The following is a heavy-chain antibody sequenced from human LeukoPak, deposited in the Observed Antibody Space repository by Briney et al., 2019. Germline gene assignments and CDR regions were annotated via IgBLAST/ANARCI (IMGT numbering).Heavy chain of an antibody. J-gene: IGHJ6*03. D-gene: IGHD2-15*01. Sequence: PSETLSLTCTVSGGSISSHYWTWIRQSPVKGLEWIGDISNSGSTSYNPSLKSRVSISIDTSKNQFSLKLSSVTAADTAVYYCGRDALVGYFSYYYMDVWGKGTTVTVSS. CDR1: GGSISSHY. V-gene: IGHV4-59*11. CDR2: ISNSGST. CDR3: GRDALVGYFSYYYMDV.